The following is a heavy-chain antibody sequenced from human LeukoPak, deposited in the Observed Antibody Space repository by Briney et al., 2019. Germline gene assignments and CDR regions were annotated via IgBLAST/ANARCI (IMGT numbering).Heavy chain of an antibody. CDR3: ARAADLDY. CDR1: GGSISSYY. CDR2: IYYSGST. D-gene: IGHD6-13*01. V-gene: IGHV4-59*01. J-gene: IGHJ4*02. Sequence: SETLSLTCTVSGGSISSYYWSWIRQPPGKGLEWIGYIYYSGSTNYNPSLKSRVTISVDTSKNQFTLKLSSVTAADTAVYYCARAADLDYWGQGTLVTVSS.